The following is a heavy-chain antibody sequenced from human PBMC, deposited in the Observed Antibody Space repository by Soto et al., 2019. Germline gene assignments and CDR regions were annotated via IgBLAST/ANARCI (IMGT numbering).Heavy chain of an antibody. D-gene: IGHD6-19*01. Sequence: SETLCLTCAVSSASISSEQRWSWVRQPPGKGLEWIGEIHHSGSTNNNPSLKSRVTMSVDKSKNQFSLNLSSVTAADTAVYYCARSFGWYAIDQWGQGTLVTVSS. J-gene: IGHJ4*02. CDR2: IHHSGST. CDR3: ARSFGWYAIDQ. CDR1: SASISSEQR. V-gene: IGHV4-4*02.